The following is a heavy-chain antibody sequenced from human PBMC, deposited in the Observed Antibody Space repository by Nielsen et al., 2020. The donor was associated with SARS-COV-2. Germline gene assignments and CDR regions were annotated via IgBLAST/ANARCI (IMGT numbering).Heavy chain of an antibody. J-gene: IGHJ4*02. CDR2: ISAYNGNT. V-gene: IGHV1-18*01. CDR3: ARDALIMPTTMRF. D-gene: IGHD3-22*01. Sequence: WVRQAPGQGLEWMGWISAYNGNTNYAQKLQGRVTLTTDTSTTTGYMELRTLRSDDTAVYYCARDALIMPTTMRFWGQGTPVTVSS.